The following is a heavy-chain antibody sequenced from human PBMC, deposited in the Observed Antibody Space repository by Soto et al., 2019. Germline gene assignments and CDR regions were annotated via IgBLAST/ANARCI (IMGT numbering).Heavy chain of an antibody. CDR3: ARASQKQWLAQGY. CDR2: IYYTGST. Sequence: SETLSLTCTVSGGSINNHYWSWIRQPPGKGLEWIGYIYYTGSTNYNPSLKSRVTMSVDTSKNQFSLKLTSLTAADTAVYYCARASQKQWLAQGYWGQGTLVTVSS. J-gene: IGHJ4*02. D-gene: IGHD6-19*01. CDR1: GGSINNHY. V-gene: IGHV4-59*11.